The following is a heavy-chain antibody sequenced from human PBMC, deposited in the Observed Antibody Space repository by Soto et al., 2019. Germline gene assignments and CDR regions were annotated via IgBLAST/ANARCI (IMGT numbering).Heavy chain of an antibody. J-gene: IGHJ6*02. V-gene: IGHV1-69*13. CDR1: GGTFSSYA. CDR3: ARAKEIKGQMDV. Sequence: SVKVSCKASGGTFSSYAISWVGQAPGQGLEWMGGIIPIFGTANYAQKFQGRVTITADESTSTAYMELSSLRSEDTAVYYCARAKEIKGQMDVWGQGTTVNVS. CDR2: IIPIFGTA.